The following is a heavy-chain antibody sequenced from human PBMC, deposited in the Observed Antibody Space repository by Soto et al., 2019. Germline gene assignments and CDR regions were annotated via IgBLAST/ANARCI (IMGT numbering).Heavy chain of an antibody. CDR3: ARARDPTEPLIFDY. CDR2: IIPILGIA. V-gene: IGHV1-69*02. Sequence: SVKVSCKASGGTFSSYTISWVRQAPGQGLEWMGRIIPILGIANYAQKFQGRVTITADKSTSTAYMELNSLRAGDTAVYYCARARDPTEPLIFDYWGQGTLVTVSS. CDR1: GGTFSSYT. J-gene: IGHJ4*02.